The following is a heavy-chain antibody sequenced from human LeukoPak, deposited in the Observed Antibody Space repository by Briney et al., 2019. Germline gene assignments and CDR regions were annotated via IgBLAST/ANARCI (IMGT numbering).Heavy chain of an antibody. CDR1: GYTFTSYD. CDR2: MNPNSGNT. V-gene: IGHV1-8*01. D-gene: IGHD3-3*01. Sequence: GASVKVSCKASGYTFTSYDINWVRQATGQGLEWMGWMNPNSGNTGYAQKFQGRVTMTRNTSISTAYMELSSLRSEDTAVYYCARGPPPSTTYYDFWSGYYYSYFDYWGQGTLVTVPS. CDR3: ARGPPPSTTYYDFWSGYYYSYFDY. J-gene: IGHJ4*02.